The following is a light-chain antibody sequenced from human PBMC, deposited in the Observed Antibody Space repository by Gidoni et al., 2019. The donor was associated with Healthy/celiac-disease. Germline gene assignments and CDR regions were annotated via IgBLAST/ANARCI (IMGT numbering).Light chain of an antibody. J-gene: IGKJ4*01. V-gene: IGKV3-20*01. CDR1: QSVSSSY. CDR2: GAS. CDR3: QQYGSSPLT. Sequence: VFTPSPVTLSLSPGARPTLSCRASQSVSSSYLAWYQQKPGQAPRLLIYGASSRATGIPDRFSGSGSGTDFTLTISRLEPEDFAVYYCQQYGSSPLTFGGGTKVEIK.